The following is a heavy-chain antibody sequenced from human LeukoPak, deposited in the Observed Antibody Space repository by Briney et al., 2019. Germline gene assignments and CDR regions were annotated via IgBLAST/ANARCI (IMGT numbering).Heavy chain of an antibody. CDR3: AKAQRLLPTNNWFDP. CDR2: ISGSGGST. D-gene: IGHD2-15*01. J-gene: IGHJ5*02. V-gene: IGHV3-23*01. Sequence: PGGSLRLSCAASGFTFSSYAMSWVRQAPGKGLESVSAISGSGGSTYYADSVKGRFTISRDNSKNTLYLQMNSLRAEDTAVYYCAKAQRLLPTNNWFDPWGQGTLVTVSS. CDR1: GFTFSSYA.